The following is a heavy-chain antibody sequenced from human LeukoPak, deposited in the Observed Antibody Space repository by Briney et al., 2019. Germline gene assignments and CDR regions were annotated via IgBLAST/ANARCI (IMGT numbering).Heavy chain of an antibody. D-gene: IGHD4-23*01. CDR1: GGTFSSYA. Sequence: ASVKVSCKASGGTFSSYAISWVRQAPGQGLEWMGGIIPIFGTANYAQKFQGRVTITTDESTSTAYMELSSLRSEDTAVYYCARGSSAVVTPTEYYQHWGQGTLVTVSS. CDR3: ARGSSAVVTPTEYYQH. CDR2: IIPIFGTA. J-gene: IGHJ1*01. V-gene: IGHV1-69*05.